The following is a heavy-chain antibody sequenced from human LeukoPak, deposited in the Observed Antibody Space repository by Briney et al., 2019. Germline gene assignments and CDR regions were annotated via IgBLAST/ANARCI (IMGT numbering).Heavy chain of an antibody. CDR1: GYTFTSYA. CDR3: ARVLLWFGELYYYGMDV. D-gene: IGHD3-10*01. V-gene: IGHV1-3*01. CDR2: INAGNGNT. J-gene: IGHJ6*02. Sequence: ASVKVSCKASGYTFTSYAMHWVRQAPGQRLEWMGWINAGNGNTKYPQKFQGRVTITRDTSASTAYMELSSLRSEDTAVYYCARVLLWFGELYYYGMDVWGQGTTVTVSS.